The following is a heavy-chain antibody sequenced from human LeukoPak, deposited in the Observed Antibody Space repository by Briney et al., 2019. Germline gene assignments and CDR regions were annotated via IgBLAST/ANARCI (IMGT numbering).Heavy chain of an antibody. J-gene: IGHJ6*03. CDR1: GFTFSSYE. D-gene: IGHD6-13*01. CDR3: ARATHSSSWYYYYYYYMDV. V-gene: IGHV3-48*03. Sequence: AGGSLRLSCAASGFTFSSYEMNWVRQAPGKGLEWVSYISSSGSTIYYADSVKGRFTISRDNSKNTLYLHMNSLRAEDTAVYYCARATHSSSWYYYYYYYMDVWGKGTTVTISS. CDR2: ISSSGSTI.